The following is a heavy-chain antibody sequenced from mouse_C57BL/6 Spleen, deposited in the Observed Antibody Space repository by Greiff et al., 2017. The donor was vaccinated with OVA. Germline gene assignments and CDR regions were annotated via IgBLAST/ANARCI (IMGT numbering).Heavy chain of an antibody. J-gene: IGHJ4*01. D-gene: IGHD1-1*01. V-gene: IGHV5-6*02. CDR1: GFTFSSYG. CDR3: ARGNYYGSSYDAMDY. CDR2: ISSGGSYT. Sequence: DVKLVESGGDLVKPGGSLKLSCAASGFTFSSYGMSWVRQTPDKRLEWVATISSGGSYTYYPDSVKGRFTISRDNAKNTLYLQMSSLKSEDTAMYYCARGNYYGSSYDAMDYWGQGTSVTVSS.